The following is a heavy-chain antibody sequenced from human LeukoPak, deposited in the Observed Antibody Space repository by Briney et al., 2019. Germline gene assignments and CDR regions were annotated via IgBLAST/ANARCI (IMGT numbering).Heavy chain of an antibody. CDR3: ASFEYYDILTGYYLRDY. J-gene: IGHJ4*02. CDR2: ISSSGSTI. V-gene: IGHV3-48*03. CDR1: GFTFSSYE. Sequence: GGSLRLSCAASGFTFSSYEMNWVRQAPGKGLEWVSYISSSGSTIYYADSVKGRFTISRDNAKNSLYLQMNSLKAEDTAVYYCASFEYYDILTGYYLRDYWGQGTLVTVSS. D-gene: IGHD3-9*01.